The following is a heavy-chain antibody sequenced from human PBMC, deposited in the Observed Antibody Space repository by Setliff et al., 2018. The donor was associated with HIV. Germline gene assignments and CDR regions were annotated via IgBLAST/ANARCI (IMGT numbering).Heavy chain of an antibody. CDR1: GFTFSNYA. D-gene: IGHD3-22*01. CDR2: ITQTGDNT. V-gene: IGHV3-23*01. J-gene: IGHJ4*02. CDR3: ATDSSGPRSH. Sequence: QAGGSLRLSCVASGFTFSNYAMNWVRQAPGKGLEWVSGITQTGDNTYYADSGKGRFVISRDNSKNTLYLQVSSLRADDSATYYCATDSSGPRSHWGPGTLVTVSS.